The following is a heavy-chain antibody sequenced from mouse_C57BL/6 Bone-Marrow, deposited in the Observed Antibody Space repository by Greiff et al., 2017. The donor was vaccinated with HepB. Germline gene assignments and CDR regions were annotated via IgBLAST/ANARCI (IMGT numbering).Heavy chain of an antibody. CDR2: IYPGDGDT. CDR1: GYAFSSSW. CDR3: AREGGGLSMGY. D-gene: IGHD1-1*02. V-gene: IGHV1-82*01. J-gene: IGHJ4*01. Sequence: QVQLQQSGPELVKPGASVKISCKASGYAFSSSWMNWVKQRPGKGLEWIGRIYPGDGDTNYNGKFKGKATLTADKSSSTAYMQLSSLTSEDSAVYFCAREGGGLSMGYWGQGTSVTVSS.